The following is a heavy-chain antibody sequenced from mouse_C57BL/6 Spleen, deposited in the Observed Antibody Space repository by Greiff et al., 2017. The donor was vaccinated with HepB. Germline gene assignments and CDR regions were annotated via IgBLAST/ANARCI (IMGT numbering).Heavy chain of an antibody. CDR3: ARDLAY. CDR1: GYTFTSYT. V-gene: IGHV1-4*01. Sequence: VQLQQSGAELARPGASVKMSCKASGYTFTSYTMHWVKQRPGQGLEWIGYINPSSGYTKYNQKFKGKATLTVDKSSSTAYMELRSLTSEDTAVYHCARDLAYWGQGTLVTVSA. J-gene: IGHJ3*01. CDR2: INPSSGYT.